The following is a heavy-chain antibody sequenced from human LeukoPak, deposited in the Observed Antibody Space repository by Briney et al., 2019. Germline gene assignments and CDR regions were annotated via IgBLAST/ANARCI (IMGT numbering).Heavy chain of an antibody. J-gene: IGHJ5*02. Sequence: GGSLRLSCAASGFTFSSYEMNWVRQAPGKGLEWVSYISSSGSTIYYADSVKGRFTISRDNAKNTLYLQMNSLRAEDTAVYYCAHPTEYSSSWYGNWFDPWGQGTLVTVSS. CDR3: AHPTEYSSSWYGNWFDP. CDR2: ISSSGSTI. V-gene: IGHV3-48*03. D-gene: IGHD6-13*01. CDR1: GFTFSSYE.